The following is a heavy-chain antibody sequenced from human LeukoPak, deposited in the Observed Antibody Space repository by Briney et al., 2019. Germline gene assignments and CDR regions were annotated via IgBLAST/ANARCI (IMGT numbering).Heavy chain of an antibody. CDR2: IKHDGSQK. Sequence: GGSLSLSCAASGFTFSRFWMSWARQAPGKGLEWVANIKHDGSQKYYVDSAKGRFTISRDNAKNSVYLQMNSLTAEDTAVYYCARDGMGGIKAFDMWGQGTMGTVSS. CDR1: GFTFSRFW. CDR3: ARDGMGGIKAFDM. D-gene: IGHD3-10*01. J-gene: IGHJ3*02. V-gene: IGHV3-7*05.